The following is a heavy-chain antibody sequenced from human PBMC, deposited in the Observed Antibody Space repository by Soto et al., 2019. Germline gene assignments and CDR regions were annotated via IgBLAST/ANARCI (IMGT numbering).Heavy chain of an antibody. Sequence: VGSLRLSCAASGFTFRSFTMNWVRQAPGKGLEWVSTIGSNSAYIYYTDALRGRFTISRDNAKNSLHLQMNSLRAEDTAVYYCTRDASRDSSARGWFDPWGPGTLVTVS. CDR1: GFTFRSFT. CDR2: IGSNSAYI. CDR3: TRDASRDSSARGWFDP. V-gene: IGHV3-21*01. J-gene: IGHJ5*02. D-gene: IGHD6-13*01.